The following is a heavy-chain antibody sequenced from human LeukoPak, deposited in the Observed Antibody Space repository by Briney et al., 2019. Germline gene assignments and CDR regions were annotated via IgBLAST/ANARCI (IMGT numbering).Heavy chain of an antibody. V-gene: IGHV3-20*04. D-gene: IGHD6-6*01. CDR3: ASSDSSSFEAVDY. Sequence: GGSLRLSCAASGLTFDDYGMSWVRQAPGKGLEWVSGINWNGGSTGYADSVKGRFTISRDNAKNSLYLQMNSLRAEDTALYYCASSDSSSFEAVDYWGQGTLVTVSS. CDR2: INWNGGST. J-gene: IGHJ4*02. CDR1: GLTFDDYG.